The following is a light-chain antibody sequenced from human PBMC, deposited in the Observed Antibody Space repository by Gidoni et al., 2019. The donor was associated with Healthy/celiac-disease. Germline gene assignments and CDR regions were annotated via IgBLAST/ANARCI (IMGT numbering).Light chain of an antibody. CDR2: AAS. CDR3: QQSYSTPLYS. Sequence: DIQMTQSPSSLSASVGDRVTITCQASQSLSSYLNWYQQKPGKAPKLLIYAASSLQSGVPSRFSGSGSGTDFTLTISSLQPEDFATYYCQQSYSTPLYSFGQGTKLEIK. CDR1: QSLSSY. V-gene: IGKV1-39*01. J-gene: IGKJ2*03.